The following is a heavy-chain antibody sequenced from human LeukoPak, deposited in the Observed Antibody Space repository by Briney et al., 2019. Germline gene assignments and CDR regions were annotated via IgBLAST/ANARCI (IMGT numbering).Heavy chain of an antibody. CDR1: GFIFSSYG. Sequence: GGSLRLSCAASGFIFSSYGMHWVRQAPGKGLEWVAFIRYDGRNKYYADSVKGRFTISRDNSKNTLYLQMNSLRGEDTAAYYCAKDSLRERIVGSTTRGVNDYWGQGTLVTVSS. CDR3: AKDSLRERIVGSTTRGVNDY. CDR2: IRYDGRNK. V-gene: IGHV3-30*02. J-gene: IGHJ4*02. D-gene: IGHD1-26*01.